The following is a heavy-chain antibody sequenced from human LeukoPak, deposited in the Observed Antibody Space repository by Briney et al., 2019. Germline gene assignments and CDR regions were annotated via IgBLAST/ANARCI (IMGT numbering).Heavy chain of an antibody. Sequence: GGSLRLSCSASGFTFSTYAMHWVCQAPGKGLEYVSAISSNGGSTYYADSVKGRFTISRDNSKNTLYLQMSSLRAEDTAVYYCVKDQNYYGWFDPWGQGTLVTVSS. D-gene: IGHD3-10*01. CDR1: GFTFSTYA. J-gene: IGHJ5*02. V-gene: IGHV3-64D*06. CDR3: VKDQNYYGWFDP. CDR2: ISSNGGST.